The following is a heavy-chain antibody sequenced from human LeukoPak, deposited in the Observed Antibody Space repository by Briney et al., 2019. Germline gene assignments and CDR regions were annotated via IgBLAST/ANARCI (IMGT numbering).Heavy chain of an antibody. J-gene: IGHJ4*02. D-gene: IGHD3-10*01. CDR1: GFTFSNAW. CDR2: LKGKTDGGTT. CDR3: TTGNSY. V-gene: IGHV3-15*01. Sequence: GGSLRLSCAASGFTFSNAWMSWVRQAPGKGLEWVGRLKGKTDGGTTDYAAPVKGRFTISRDDSKNTLYLQMNSLKTEDTAVYYCTTGNSYWGQGALVTVSS.